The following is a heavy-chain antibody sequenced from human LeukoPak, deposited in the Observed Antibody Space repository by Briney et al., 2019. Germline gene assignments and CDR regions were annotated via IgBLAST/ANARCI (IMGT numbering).Heavy chain of an antibody. Sequence: SVKVSCKASGYTFTNYDINWVRQATGQGLEWMGYMNPNSGNSAYAQKFQGRVSITTDASISTAYMELSGLRSEDTALYYCARVGLDYWGQGTLVTVSS. J-gene: IGHJ4*02. CDR1: GYTFTNYD. V-gene: IGHV1-8*01. CDR3: ARVGLDY. CDR2: MNPNSGNS.